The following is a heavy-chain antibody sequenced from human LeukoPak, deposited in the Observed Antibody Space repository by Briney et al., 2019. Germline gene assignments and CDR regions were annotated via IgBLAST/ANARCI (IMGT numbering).Heavy chain of an antibody. CDR1: GFTFRSYA. CDR2: ISAGGGTT. CDR3: AKEGSGSTVTTSADY. Sequence: HPGGSLRLSCAASGFTFRSYAMSWVRQAPGKGLEWVSSISAGGGTTRYADSVKGRFTISRDNSKNTLYLQMNSLRAEDTAVYYCAKEGSGSTVTTSADYWGQGTLVTVSS. J-gene: IGHJ4*02. D-gene: IGHD4-11*01. V-gene: IGHV3-23*01.